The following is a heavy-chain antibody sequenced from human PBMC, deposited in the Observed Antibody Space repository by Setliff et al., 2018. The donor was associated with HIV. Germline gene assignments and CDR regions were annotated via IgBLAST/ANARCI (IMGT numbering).Heavy chain of an antibody. CDR2: VNHAGST. J-gene: IGHJ4*02. CDR1: GGSFNDFY. CDR3: ARTRALNSSNWNPFDY. V-gene: IGHV4-34*01. Sequence: SETLSLTCAVYGGSFNDFYWTWIRQPPGKGLQWIGDVNHAGSTTYNPSLKSRVTISIDTSKNQFSLKLTSVTVADSALYFCARTRALNSSNWNPFDYWGQGTLVTVPQ. D-gene: IGHD1-1*01.